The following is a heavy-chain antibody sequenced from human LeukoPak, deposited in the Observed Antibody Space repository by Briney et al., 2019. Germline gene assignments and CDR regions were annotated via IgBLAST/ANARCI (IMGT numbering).Heavy chain of an antibody. D-gene: IGHD5-12*01. CDR1: GFTFSNYG. Sequence: GGPLRLSCAASGFTFSNYGVHWVRQAPGKGLEWVAVIWFDGTNKYYADSVRGRFTISRDNSKNTLYLQMSSLRAEDTAVYYCARDRGVAAHLDYWGQGTLVTVSS. J-gene: IGHJ4*02. CDR3: ARDRGVAAHLDY. V-gene: IGHV3-33*01. CDR2: IWFDGTNK.